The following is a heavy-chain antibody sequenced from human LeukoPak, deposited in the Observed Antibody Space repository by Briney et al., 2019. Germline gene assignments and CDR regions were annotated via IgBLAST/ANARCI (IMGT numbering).Heavy chain of an antibody. Sequence: GGSLRLSCAASGFTFRNYWMGWVRQAPGKGLEWVAVVSSHGNDGYYADSVKGRFTISRDNSKNTLYLQIDSLRAEDTAIYYCTRDAYNFNDFDYWGQGTLVTVSS. V-gene: IGHV3-30*01. CDR1: GFTFRNYW. D-gene: IGHD5-24*01. CDR3: TRDAYNFNDFDY. J-gene: IGHJ4*02. CDR2: VSSHGNDG.